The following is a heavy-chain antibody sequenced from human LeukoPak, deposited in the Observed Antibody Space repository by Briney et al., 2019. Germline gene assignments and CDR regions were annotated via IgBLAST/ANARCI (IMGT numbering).Heavy chain of an antibody. CDR3: ARDQPPPRYSYVVHGAFDI. Sequence: GGSLRLSCAASGFTFSSYWMSWVRQAPGKGLEWVANIKQDGSEKYYVDSVKGRFTISRDNAKNSLYLQMNSLRAEDTAVYHCARDQPPPRYSYVVHGAFDIWGQGTMVTVSS. CDR2: IKQDGSEK. J-gene: IGHJ3*02. CDR1: GFTFSSYW. D-gene: IGHD5-18*01. V-gene: IGHV3-7*01.